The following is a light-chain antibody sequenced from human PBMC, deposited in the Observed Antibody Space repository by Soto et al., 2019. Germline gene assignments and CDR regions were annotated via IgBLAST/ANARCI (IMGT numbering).Light chain of an antibody. J-gene: IGKJ2*01. V-gene: IGKV1-5*03. CDR2: EAS. CDR1: LSISSW. CDR3: QQYDRFPYP. Sequence: DIQMTQSPSTLSASVGDTGSITCRASLSISSWLSWYQQKPGKAPKILIYEASNLKSEGRSRFSGSGSGTDFTLTINGLQPDDFATYFCQQYDRFPYPFGAGTRLAL.